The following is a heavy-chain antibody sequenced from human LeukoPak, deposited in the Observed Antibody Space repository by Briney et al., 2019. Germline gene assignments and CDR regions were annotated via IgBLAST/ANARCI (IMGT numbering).Heavy chain of an antibody. CDR1: GFAFSVSW. V-gene: IGHV3-74*03. Sequence: TGGSLRLSCAASGFAFSVSWMHWVRQAPGKGLVWVSVIKSDGSGTAYADSVKGRFTISTDTAKNTVYLQINSLRDEDAGVYYSGNDYFGSLEYGGQGILVTVSS. CDR3: GNDYFGSLEY. D-gene: IGHD2/OR15-2a*01. J-gene: IGHJ4*02. CDR2: IKSDGSGT.